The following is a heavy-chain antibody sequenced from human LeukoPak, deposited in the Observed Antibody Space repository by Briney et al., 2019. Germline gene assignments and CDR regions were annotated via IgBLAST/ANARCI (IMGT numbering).Heavy chain of an antibody. V-gene: IGHV3-7*01. CDR1: GFTFSSYW. D-gene: IGHD2-15*01. CDR2: IKQDGSEK. Sequence: GGSLRLSCAASGFTFSSYWMSWVRQAPGKGLEWVANIKQDGSEKYYVDSVKGRFTISRDNAKNSLYLQMNSPRAEDTAVYYCAREGCSGGSCQNYYYYGMDVWGQGTTVTVSS. CDR3: AREGCSGGSCQNYYYYGMDV. J-gene: IGHJ6*02.